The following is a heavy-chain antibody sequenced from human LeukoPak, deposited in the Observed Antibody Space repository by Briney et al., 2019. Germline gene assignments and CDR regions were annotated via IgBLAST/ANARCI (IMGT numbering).Heavy chain of an antibody. D-gene: IGHD3-10*01. CDR1: GFTFDDYA. J-gene: IGHJ4*02. Sequence: GGSLRLSCAASGFTFDDYAMHWVRQPPGKGLEWVSLITGDGGFTCHADSVNCRFTISRDNSKNSLYLQMNSLRTEDTSLYYCAKSRNYGQGSYLDYWGPGTLVTVSS. V-gene: IGHV3-43*02. CDR3: AKSRNYGQGSYLDY. CDR2: ITGDGGFT.